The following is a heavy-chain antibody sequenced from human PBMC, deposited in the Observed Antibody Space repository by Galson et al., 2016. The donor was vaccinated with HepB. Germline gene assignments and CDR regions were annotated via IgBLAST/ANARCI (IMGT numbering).Heavy chain of an antibody. Sequence: SLRLSCAASGFSFSTSGMSWVRQTPGRGLEWLSGITGSGTTTHYADSVKGRFTISKDNPKTTLYLYMNSLRVGDTAVYYCGKPGGFDYWGQGALVTVSS. J-gene: IGHJ4*02. CDR2: ITGSGTTT. CDR1: GFSFSTSG. V-gene: IGHV3-23*01. D-gene: IGHD3-16*01. CDR3: GKPGGFDY.